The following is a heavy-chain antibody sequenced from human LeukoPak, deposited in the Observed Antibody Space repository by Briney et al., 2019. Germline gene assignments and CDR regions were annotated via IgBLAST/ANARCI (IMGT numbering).Heavy chain of an antibody. J-gene: IGHJ4*02. CDR1: GYSFTAYS. CDR2: INPNSGFT. D-gene: IGHD2-2*01. Sequence: ASVKVSCKASGYSFTAYSLHWVRQAPGQGLEWMGWINPNSGFTNYAQKFQGRVTMTRDTSISTAYMKLSRLRSDDTAVYYCARLADCSSSSCRSFDYWGQGTLVTVSS. V-gene: IGHV1-2*02. CDR3: ARLADCSSSSCRSFDY.